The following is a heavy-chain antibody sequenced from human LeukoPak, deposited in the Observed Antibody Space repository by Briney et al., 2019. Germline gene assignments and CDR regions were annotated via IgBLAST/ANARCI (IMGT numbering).Heavy chain of an antibody. CDR3: ASRGYSGYDFLGYHYGMDV. CDR1: GGTFSTYA. CDR2: IIPIFGTA. D-gene: IGHD5-12*01. J-gene: IGHJ6*04. V-gene: IGHV1-69*13. Sequence: VASVKVSCKASGGTFSTYAISWVRQAPGQGPESMRGIIPIFGTANYAQKFQGRVTITADESTRTAYMELRSLRSEDTAVYYCASRGYSGYDFLGYHYGMDVWGKGTTVTVSS.